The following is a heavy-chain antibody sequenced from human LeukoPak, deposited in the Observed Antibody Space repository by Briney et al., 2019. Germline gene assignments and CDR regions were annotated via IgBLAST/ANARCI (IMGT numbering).Heavy chain of an antibody. J-gene: IGHJ4*02. V-gene: IGHV3-7*01. CDR2: IKQDGSEK. CDR1: GFTFSSYW. D-gene: IGHD3-10*01. Sequence: PGGSLRLSCAASGFTFSSYWMSWVRQAPGKGLEWVANIKQDGSEKYYVDSVKGRFTISRDNAKNTLYLQMNSLRVEDTAVYYCARDATMVRGVIDYWGQGTLVTVSS. CDR3: ARDATMVRGVIDY.